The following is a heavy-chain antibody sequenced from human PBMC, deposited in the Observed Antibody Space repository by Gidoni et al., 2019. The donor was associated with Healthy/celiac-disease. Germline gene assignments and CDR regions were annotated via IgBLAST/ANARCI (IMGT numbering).Heavy chain of an antibody. D-gene: IGHD6-6*01. J-gene: IGHJ3*02. CDR1: GFSLSTSGVG. CDR3: AHSEYSSSSRVGAFDI. V-gene: IGHV2-5*02. Sequence: QITLKESGPTLVKPTQTLTLTCTFYGFSLSTSGVGVGWIRQPPGKALEWLALIYWDDDKRYSPSLKSRLTITKDTSKNQVVLTMTNMDPVDTATYYCAHSEYSSSSRVGAFDIWGQGTMVTVSS. CDR2: IYWDDDK.